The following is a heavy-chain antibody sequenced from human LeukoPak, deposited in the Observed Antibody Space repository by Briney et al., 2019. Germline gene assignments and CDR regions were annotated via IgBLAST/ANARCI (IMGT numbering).Heavy chain of an antibody. V-gene: IGHV3-53*01. CDR3: SGGGFAVIDY. D-gene: IGHD3-16*01. J-gene: IGHJ4*02. CDR2: IYSGSNT. CDR1: RLSVSRNY. Sequence: PGGCLSLPRAASRLSVSRNYMTSVRQAPSKEVEWVSVIYSGSNTYYADSVKDRFTISRDKSKNTLYLHMKSLRAEDTAVYYCSGGGFAVIDYWGQGTLVTVSS.